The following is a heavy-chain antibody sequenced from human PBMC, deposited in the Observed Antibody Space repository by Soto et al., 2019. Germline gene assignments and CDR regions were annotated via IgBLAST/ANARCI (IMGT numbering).Heavy chain of an antibody. CDR2: LRHDGRDI. CDR1: AFIFDGYG. CDR3: ARDGVGGTVYFGYFDY. J-gene: IGHJ4*02. V-gene: IGHV3-33*01. Sequence: QVQLVESGGGVVQPGRSLRLSCAASAFIFDGYGMHWVRQAPGKRPEWVAVLRHDGRDIHYADSGRGRFTISRDHSDKMVYLQMNNQRPEDRAVYYCARDGVGGTVYFGYFDYWGQGTLVTVSS. D-gene: IGHD1-26*01.